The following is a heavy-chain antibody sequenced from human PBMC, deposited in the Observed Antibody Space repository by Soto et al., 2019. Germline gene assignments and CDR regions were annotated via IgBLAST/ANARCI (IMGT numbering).Heavy chain of an antibody. J-gene: IGHJ4*02. Sequence: SETLSLTCAVYGGSFSGYYWSWIRQPPGKGLEWIGEINHSGSTNYNPSLKSRVTISVDTSKNQFSLKLSSVTAADTAVYYCARLEHGEFHAPPIDYWGQGTLVTVSS. CDR2: INHSGST. CDR3: ARLEHGEFHAPPIDY. CDR1: GGSFSGYY. V-gene: IGHV4-34*01. D-gene: IGHD3-10*01.